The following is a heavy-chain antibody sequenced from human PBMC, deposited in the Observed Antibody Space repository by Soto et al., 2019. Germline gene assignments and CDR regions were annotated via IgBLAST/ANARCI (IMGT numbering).Heavy chain of an antibody. CDR2: ISYGGINK. D-gene: IGHD1-26*01. Sequence: QVQLVESGGGVVQPGRSLRLSCTASRFTFSSYAMHWVRQAPGKGLEWVAVISYGGINKYYADSVKGRFTVSRDDSKNTLYLQMNSLRADDTAIYYCATDQAETHAGIVGATTVNFWGEGTLVPVSS. CDR1: RFTFSSYA. J-gene: IGHJ4*02. CDR3: ATDQAETHAGIVGATTVNF. V-gene: IGHV3-30-3*01.